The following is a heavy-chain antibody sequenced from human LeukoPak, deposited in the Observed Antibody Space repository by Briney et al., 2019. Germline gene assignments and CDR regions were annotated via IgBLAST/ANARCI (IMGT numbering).Heavy chain of an antibody. CDR1: EFTFSTYG. CDR3: ARSPSVRGVIGDY. V-gene: IGHV3-48*02. J-gene: IGHJ4*02. CDR2: ISSSSSTI. D-gene: IGHD3-10*01. Sequence: GGSLRLSCAASEFTFSTYGMNWVRQAPGKGLEWVSYISSSSSTIYYADSVKGRFTISRDNAKNSLSLQMNSLRDEDTAVYYCARSPSVRGVIGDYWGQGTLVTVSS.